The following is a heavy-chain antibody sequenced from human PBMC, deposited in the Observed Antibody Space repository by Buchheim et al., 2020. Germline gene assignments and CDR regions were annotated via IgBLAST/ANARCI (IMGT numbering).Heavy chain of an antibody. Sequence: QVQLQESGPGLVKPSETLSLTCTVSGGSVSSGSYYWSWIRQPPGKGLEWIGYIYYSGSTNYNPSLKSRVTISVDTSKNQFSLKLSSVTAADTAVYYCARLVRYGSGSSYFDLWGRGTL. D-gene: IGHD3-10*01. CDR3: ARLVRYGSGSSYFDL. CDR1: GGSVSSGSYY. V-gene: IGHV4-61*01. CDR2: IYYSGST. J-gene: IGHJ2*01.